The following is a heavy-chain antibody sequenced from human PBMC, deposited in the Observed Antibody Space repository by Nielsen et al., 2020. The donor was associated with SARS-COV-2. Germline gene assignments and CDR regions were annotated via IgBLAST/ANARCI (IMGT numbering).Heavy chain of an antibody. CDR1: GFTFSSYG. V-gene: IGHV3-30*03. J-gene: IGHJ3*02. CDR2: ISYDGSNK. D-gene: IGHD5-18*01. Sequence: GGSLRLSCAASGFTFSSYGMHWVRQAPGKGLEWVAVISYDGSNKYYADSVKGRFTISRDNAKNSLYVQMNSLRAEDTAVYYCARTTAMVTSHAFDIWGQGTMVTVSS. CDR3: ARTTAMVTSHAFDI.